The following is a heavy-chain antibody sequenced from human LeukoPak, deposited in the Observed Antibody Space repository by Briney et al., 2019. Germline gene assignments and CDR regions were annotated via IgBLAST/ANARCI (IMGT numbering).Heavy chain of an antibody. D-gene: IGHD3-22*01. CDR1: GYTFTSNG. CDR3: ARDSYYDTSGFSIDGFEI. CDR2: ISPYNGNT. J-gene: IGHJ3*02. V-gene: IGHV1-18*01. Sequence: ASVKVSCKASGYTFTSNGINWVRQAPGQGLEWMGWISPYNGNTNYAQKFQGRVIMTTDTSTSTAYMELRSLRSDDTAVYYCARDSYYDTSGFSIDGFEIWGQGTMVTVSS.